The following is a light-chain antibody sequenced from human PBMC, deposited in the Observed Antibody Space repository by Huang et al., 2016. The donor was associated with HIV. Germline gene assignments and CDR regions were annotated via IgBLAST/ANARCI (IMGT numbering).Light chain of an antibody. Sequence: EIVLTQSPATLYLSPGERATLSGRASQSVSSDLAWYQQKPGQAPRLLIYATSSRATGLPARFSGSGSGTDFTLTISSLEPEDFAVYYCQQRSNWPPWTFGQGTKVEIK. CDR1: QSVSSD. CDR2: ATS. J-gene: IGKJ1*01. CDR3: QQRSNWPPWT. V-gene: IGKV3-11*01.